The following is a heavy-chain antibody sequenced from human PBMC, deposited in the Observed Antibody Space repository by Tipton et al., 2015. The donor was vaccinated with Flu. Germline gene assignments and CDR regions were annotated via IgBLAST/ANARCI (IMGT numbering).Heavy chain of an antibody. V-gene: IGHV4-34*01. J-gene: IGHJ4*02. D-gene: IGHD2-15*01. Sequence: TLSLTCAVYGGSFSGYYWSWIRQPPGKGLEWIGEINHSGSTNYNPSLKSRVTISVDTSKNQFSLKLSSVTAADTAVYYCARGGGYCRGGSCSPPMIVVPHDYWGPGTLVTVSS. CDR1: GGSFSGYY. CDR2: INHSGST. CDR3: ARGGGYCRGGSCSPPMIVVPHDY.